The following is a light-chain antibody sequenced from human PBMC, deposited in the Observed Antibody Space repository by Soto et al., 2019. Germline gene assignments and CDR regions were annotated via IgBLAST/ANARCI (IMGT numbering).Light chain of an antibody. CDR1: QDISNY. V-gene: IGKV1-27*01. CDR3: QKYNSVPYT. Sequence: DIQMTQSPSSLSASVGDRVTITCRASQDISNYLAWYQQKPGKVPQLLIYEASSLQSGVPPRFSGSRSGTDFTLTISSLQPEDFATYYCQKYNSVPYTFGQGTKLDIK. J-gene: IGKJ2*01. CDR2: EAS.